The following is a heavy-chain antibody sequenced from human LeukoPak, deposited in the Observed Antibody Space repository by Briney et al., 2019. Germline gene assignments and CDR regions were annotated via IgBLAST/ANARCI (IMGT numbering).Heavy chain of an antibody. Sequence: GESLKISCKGSGYSFTSYWIGWVRQMPGKGLEWMGIIYPGDSDTRYSPSFQGQVTISADKTISTAYLQWSSLKASDTAMYYCARRSGSYYLVTGDYYYMDVWGKGTTVTVSS. CDR1: GYSFTSYW. J-gene: IGHJ6*03. CDR2: IYPGDSDT. D-gene: IGHD1-26*01. CDR3: ARRSGSYYLVTGDYYYMDV. V-gene: IGHV5-51*01.